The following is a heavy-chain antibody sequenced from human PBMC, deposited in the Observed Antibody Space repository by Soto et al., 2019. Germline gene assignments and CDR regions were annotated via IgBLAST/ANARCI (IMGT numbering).Heavy chain of an antibody. J-gene: IGHJ5*02. CDR2: ISAHSGGT. V-gene: IGHV1-2*02. CDR3: AKDLTRQLAYWLDP. D-gene: IGHD6-6*01. CDR1: GFSFTGYY. Sequence: ASVKVSCKASGFSFTGYYIHWLRQAPGQGLEWMGWISAHSGGTEYAQKFQGRVTLTRDTSIATAYLTLTSLTSDDTALYYCAKDLTRQLAYWLDPWGQGTQVTVSS.